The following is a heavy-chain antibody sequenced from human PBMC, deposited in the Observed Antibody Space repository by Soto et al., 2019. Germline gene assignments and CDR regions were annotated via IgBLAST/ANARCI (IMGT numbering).Heavy chain of an antibody. CDR3: VHGSGPPSQEDAFDI. CDR2: IYWNDDK. CDR1: GFSLSTSGVG. V-gene: IGHV2-5*01. J-gene: IGHJ3*02. D-gene: IGHD6-25*01. Sequence: QITLKESGPTLVKPTQTLTLTCTFSGFSLSTSGVGVGWIRQPPGKALEWLALIYWNDDKRYRPSLKSRLTITKDTSKNQVVFTMTNVDPVDTARYYCVHGSGPPSQEDAFDIWGQGAMVTVSS.